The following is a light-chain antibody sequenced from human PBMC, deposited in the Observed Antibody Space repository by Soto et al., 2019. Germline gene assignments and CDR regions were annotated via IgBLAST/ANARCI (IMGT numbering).Light chain of an antibody. CDR2: AAS. CDR3: QQTDSTPPT. V-gene: IGKV1-39*01. J-gene: IGKJ1*01. CDR1: QTISTH. Sequence: DIQMTQSPSSLSASVGDSVTITCRASQTISTHLNWYQQKPEKAPKLLIYAASSLQSGVPSRFSGSGSGTDFTLTISSLQPEDFATYYCQQTDSTPPTFGQGTKVEIK.